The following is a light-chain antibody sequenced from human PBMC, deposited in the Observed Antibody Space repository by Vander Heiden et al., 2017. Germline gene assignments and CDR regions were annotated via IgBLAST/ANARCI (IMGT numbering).Light chain of an antibody. J-gene: IGLJ3*02. CDR2: EDS. CDR1: ELPKKY. Sequence: SYELTQPPSVSVSTGQTARITFSGDELPKKYAYWYQQKSGQAPVLVIYEDSKRPSGIPERFPGSSSWTMATLTISGAQVEYEADYYCYSTDSSGNHRVFGGGTKLTVL. CDR3: YSTDSSGNHRV. V-gene: IGLV3-10*01.